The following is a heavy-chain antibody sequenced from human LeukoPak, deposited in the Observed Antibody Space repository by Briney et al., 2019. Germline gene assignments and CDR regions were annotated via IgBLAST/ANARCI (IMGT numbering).Heavy chain of an antibody. D-gene: IGHD3-22*01. CDR3: ARGNLDRNYYDSSGYYYVMVV. V-gene: IGHV3-33*01. J-gene: IGHJ6*02. CDR1: GFTFSSYG. Sequence: GRSLRLSCAASGFTFSSYGMHWVRQAPGKGLEWVAVIWYDGSNKYYADSVKGRFTISRDNSKNTLYLQMNSLRAEDTAVYYCARGNLDRNYYDSSGYYYVMVVWGQGTTVTVSS. CDR2: IWYDGSNK.